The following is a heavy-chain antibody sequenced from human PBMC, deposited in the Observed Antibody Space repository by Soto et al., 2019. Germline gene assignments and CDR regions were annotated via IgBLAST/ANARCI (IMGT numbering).Heavy chain of an antibody. V-gene: IGHV4-39*01. CDR3: ARHPVLYCISTSCQKYYFYY. CDR2: IYYSGST. J-gene: IGHJ4*02. CDR1: RCSLSSSSYY. D-gene: IGHD2-2*01. Sequence: PSETLSLTCTLSRCSLSSSSYYWGWIRQPPGKGLEWIGSIYYSGSTYYNPSLKSRVAISVDTSKNQFSLKLSSVTAADTAVYYCARHPVLYCISTSCQKYYFYYWGQGTLVTVSS.